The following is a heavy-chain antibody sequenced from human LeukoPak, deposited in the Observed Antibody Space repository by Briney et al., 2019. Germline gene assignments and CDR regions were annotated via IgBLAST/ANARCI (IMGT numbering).Heavy chain of an antibody. Sequence: GGSLRLSCAASGFTVSSYGMHWVRQAPGKGLEWVAVISYDGSNKYYADSVKGRFTISRDNSKNTLYLQMNSLRAEDTAVYYCAKGSGWLAPSGYFDYWGQGTLVTVSS. CDR3: AKGSGWLAPSGYFDY. CDR2: ISYDGSNK. J-gene: IGHJ4*02. CDR1: GFTVSSYG. V-gene: IGHV3-30*18. D-gene: IGHD6-19*01.